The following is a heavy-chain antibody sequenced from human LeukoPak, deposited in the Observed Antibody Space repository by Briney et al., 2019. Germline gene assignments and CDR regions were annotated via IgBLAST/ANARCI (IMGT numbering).Heavy chain of an antibody. CDR3: ARANWNSRGQNWFDP. Sequence: SETLSLTCTVSGGSISSYYWSWIQQPAGKGLEWIGRIYTSGSTNYNPSLKSRVTMSVDTSKNQFSLKLSSVTAADTAVYYCARANWNSRGQNWFDPWGQGTLVTVSS. CDR2: IYTSGST. CDR1: GGSISSYY. D-gene: IGHD1-7*01. J-gene: IGHJ5*02. V-gene: IGHV4-4*07.